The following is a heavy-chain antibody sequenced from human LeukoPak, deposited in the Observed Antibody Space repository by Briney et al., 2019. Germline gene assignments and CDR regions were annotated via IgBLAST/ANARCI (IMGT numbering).Heavy chain of an antibody. CDR2: INRNNVKT. J-gene: IGHJ6*03. D-gene: IGHD2-15*01. CDR1: GYTFTSDG. V-gene: IGHV1-18*01. Sequence: ASVKVSCKPSGYTFTSDGINCVREAPGQGGEWMGWINRNNVKTNYAQTLQRRVTMTTDTSTSTVYMELRSLRSDDTAVYHCARGTVSGQDYYYMDVWGTGTTVSVSS. CDR3: ARGTVSGQDYYYMDV.